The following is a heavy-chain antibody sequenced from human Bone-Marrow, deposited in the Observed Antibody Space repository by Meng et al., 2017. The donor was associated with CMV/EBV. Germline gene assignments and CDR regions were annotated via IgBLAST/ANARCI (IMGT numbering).Heavy chain of an antibody. D-gene: IGHD2-2*01. CDR3: ARALGYCSSTSCYEYYFDY. Sequence: GESLKISCAASGFTFSSYWMSWVRQAPGKGLEWVSSISSSSSYIYYADSVKGRFTISRDNAKNSLYLQMNSLRAEDTAVYYCARALGYCSSTSCYEYYFDYWGQGTLVTVSS. V-gene: IGHV3-21*01. J-gene: IGHJ4*02. CDR1: GFTFSSYW. CDR2: ISSSSSYI.